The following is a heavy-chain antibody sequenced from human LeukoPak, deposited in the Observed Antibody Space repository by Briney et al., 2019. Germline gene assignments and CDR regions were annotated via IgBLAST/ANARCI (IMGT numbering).Heavy chain of an antibody. CDR2: ISGSGGST. Sequence: PGGSLRLSCAASGFTFSSSSMSWVRQAPGKGPEWVSVISGSGGSTDYADSVKGRFTISRDNSKNTLYPQINSLRAEDTAVYYCAKGSGWYVWGQGTLVTVSS. D-gene: IGHD6-19*01. V-gene: IGHV3-23*01. J-gene: IGHJ4*02. CDR1: GFTFSSSS. CDR3: AKGSGWYV.